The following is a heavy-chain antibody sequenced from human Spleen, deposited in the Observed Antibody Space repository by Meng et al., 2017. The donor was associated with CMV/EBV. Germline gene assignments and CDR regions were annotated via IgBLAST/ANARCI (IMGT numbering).Heavy chain of an antibody. CDR3: ARDYLLDSSSPGY. CDR2: INHSGST. CDR1: GGSFSGYY. D-gene: IGHD6-6*01. V-gene: IGHV4-34*01. Sequence: GSLRLSCAVYGGSFSGYYWSWIRQPPGKGLEWIGEINHSGSTNYNPSLKSRVTISVDTSKNQFSLKLSSVTAADTAVYYCARDYLLDSSSPGYWGQGTLVTVSS. J-gene: IGHJ4*02.